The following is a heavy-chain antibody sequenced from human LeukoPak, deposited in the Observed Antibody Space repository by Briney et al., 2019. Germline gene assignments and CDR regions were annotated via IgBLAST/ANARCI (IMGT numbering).Heavy chain of an antibody. D-gene: IGHD4-17*01. CDR2: IRQDGSEK. J-gene: IGHJ4*02. CDR1: GFTFSRYW. Sequence: GGSLRLSCAASGFTFSRYWMSWVRQAPGKGLEWVANIRQDGSEKHYLDSVKGRITISRDNAKNSLYLQMNSLRAEDTAVYYCARVPYGDYWSSDYWGQGTLVTVSS. V-gene: IGHV3-7*01. CDR3: ARVPYGDYWSSDY.